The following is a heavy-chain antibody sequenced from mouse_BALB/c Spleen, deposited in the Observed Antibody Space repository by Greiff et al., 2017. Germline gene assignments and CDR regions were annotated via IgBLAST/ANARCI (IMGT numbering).Heavy chain of an antibody. Sequence: EVQRVESGPGLVKPSQSLSLTCSVTGYSITSGYYWNWIRQFPGNKLEWMGYISYDGSNNYNPSLKNRISITRDTSKNQFFLKLNSVTTEDTATYYCASPMDYWGQGTSVTVSS. CDR1: GYSITSGYY. CDR2: ISYDGSN. J-gene: IGHJ4*01. V-gene: IGHV3-6*02. CDR3: ASPMDY.